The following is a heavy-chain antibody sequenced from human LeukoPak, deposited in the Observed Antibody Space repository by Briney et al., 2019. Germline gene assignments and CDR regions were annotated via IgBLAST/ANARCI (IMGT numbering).Heavy chain of an antibody. Sequence: SETLSLACTVSGGSISSSSFYWGWIRQPPGKGLEWIGSIYYSGSTYYNPSLKSRVTISVDTSKNQFSLKLRSVTAADTAVYYCARQTGSGLFILPGGQGTLVTVSS. D-gene: IGHD3/OR15-3a*01. J-gene: IGHJ4*02. CDR2: IYYSGST. CDR3: ARQTGSGLFILP. CDR1: GGSISSSSFY. V-gene: IGHV4-39*01.